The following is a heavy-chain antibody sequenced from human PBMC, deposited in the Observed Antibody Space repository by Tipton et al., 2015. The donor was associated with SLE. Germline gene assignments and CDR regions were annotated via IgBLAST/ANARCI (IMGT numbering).Heavy chain of an antibody. D-gene: IGHD6-13*01. CDR2: ISGSGGTT. V-gene: IGHV3-23*01. CDR1: GFTFKNYA. CDR3: ATETKHSSSWYKPDY. Sequence: LSLTCAASGFTFKNYAMSWVRQAPGKGLEWVSAISGSGGTTYYADSVKGRFTISRDNSKNTLCLQMNSLRAEDTAVYYCATETKHSSSWYKPDYWGQGTLVTVSS. J-gene: IGHJ4*02.